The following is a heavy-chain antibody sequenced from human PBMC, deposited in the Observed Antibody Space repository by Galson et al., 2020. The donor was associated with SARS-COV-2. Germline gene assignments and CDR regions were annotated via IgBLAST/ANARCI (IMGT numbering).Heavy chain of an antibody. CDR2: IHYSGST. D-gene: IGHD2-15*01. CDR3: AGYCSGGSCPSR. V-gene: IGHV4-59*01. CDR1: GGSINSYY. J-gene: IGHJ4*02. Sequence: SETLSLTCTVSGGSINSYYWTWIRQPPGKGLEWIGNIHYSGSTEYNSSLKSRVTISEDTSKSQVSLRLTSVTTADTAVYYCAGYCSGGSCPSRWGQGTLVTVSS.